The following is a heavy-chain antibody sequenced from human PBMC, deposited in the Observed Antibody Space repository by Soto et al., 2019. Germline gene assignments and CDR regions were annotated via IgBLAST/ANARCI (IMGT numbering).Heavy chain of an antibody. D-gene: IGHD5-12*01. CDR2: ISYDGSNK. CDR1: GFTFSSYA. J-gene: IGHJ4*02. V-gene: IGHV3-30-3*01. CDR3: ASPDRSRGYADHPGY. Sequence: QVQLVESGGGVVQPGRSLRLSCAASGFTFSSYAMHWVRQAPGKRLEWVAVISYDGSNKYYADSVKGRFTISRDNSKNTVYLQMNSLRAADTAVYYCASPDRSRGYADHPGYWGQGTLVTVSS.